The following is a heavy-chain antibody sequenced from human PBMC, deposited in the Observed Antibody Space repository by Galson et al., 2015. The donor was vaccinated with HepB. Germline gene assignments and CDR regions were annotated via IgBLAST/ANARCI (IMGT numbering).Heavy chain of an antibody. Sequence: SLRLSCAASGFTFSSYSMNWVRQAPGKGLEWVSSISSSSSYIYYADSVKGRFTISRDNAKNSLYLQMTSLRAEDTAVYYCARDDEGQLVLFYYYGMDVWGQGTTVTVSS. CDR1: GFTFSSYS. CDR3: ARDDEGQLVLFYYYGMDV. D-gene: IGHD6-13*01. CDR2: ISSSSSYI. J-gene: IGHJ6*02. V-gene: IGHV3-21*01.